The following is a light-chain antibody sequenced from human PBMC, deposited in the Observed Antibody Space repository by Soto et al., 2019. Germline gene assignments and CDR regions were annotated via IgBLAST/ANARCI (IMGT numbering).Light chain of an antibody. CDR3: SSYAGSNNWNVV. CDR1: SSDVGGYNY. Sequence: QSALTQPPAASGSPGQSVTISCTGTSSDVGGYNYVSWYQQHPGKAPKLMIYEVSKRPSGVPDRFSGSKSGNTASLTVSGLQAEDEADYYCSSYAGSNNWNVVFGGGTNLTVL. CDR2: EVS. J-gene: IGLJ2*01. V-gene: IGLV2-8*01.